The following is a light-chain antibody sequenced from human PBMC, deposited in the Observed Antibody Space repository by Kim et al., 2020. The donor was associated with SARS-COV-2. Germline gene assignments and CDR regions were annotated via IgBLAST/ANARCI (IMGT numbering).Light chain of an antibody. Sequence: LTCPLSRSFRKYKVDWYRQRPGKGPRFVMRVGTGGIVGSKGDGSPDRFSVLGSGLNRYLTIKNIQEEDESDYHCGADHGSGSNFVVFGGGTQLTVL. CDR2: VGTGGIVG. J-gene: IGLJ3*02. CDR1: RSFRKYK. V-gene: IGLV9-49*01. CDR3: GADHGSGSNFVV.